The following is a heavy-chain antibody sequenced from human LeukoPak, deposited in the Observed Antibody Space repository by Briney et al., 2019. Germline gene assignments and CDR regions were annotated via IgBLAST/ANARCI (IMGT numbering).Heavy chain of an antibody. CDR1: GFTFSYYG. CDR3: TKPLMRDRWFGES. V-gene: IGHV3-30*02. CDR2: IRDDGNDK. J-gene: IGHJ5*02. Sequence: GGSLRLSCAASGFTFSYYGMHWVRQAPGKGREGGAFIRDDGNDKFYAETVKGRFTISRDTSRKIVYLLMNSLRPEDTAVYYCTKPLMRDRWFGESWGQGTLVTVSS. D-gene: IGHD3-10*01.